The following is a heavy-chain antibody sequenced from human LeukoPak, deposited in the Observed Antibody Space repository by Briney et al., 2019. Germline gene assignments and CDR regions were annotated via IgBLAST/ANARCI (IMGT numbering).Heavy chain of an antibody. V-gene: IGHV3-74*01. J-gene: IGHJ4*02. Sequence: GGTLRLSCGASGLTFNTYWMHWARQAPGKGLVWVSCINSVGTITSYASSVKGPFSISRHNAKNTLYLQMNSLRAEDTAVYYCARNPTDSANYPYWGQGTLVTVSS. D-gene: IGHD4-17*01. CDR2: INSVGTIT. CDR1: GLTFNTYW. CDR3: ARNPTDSANYPY.